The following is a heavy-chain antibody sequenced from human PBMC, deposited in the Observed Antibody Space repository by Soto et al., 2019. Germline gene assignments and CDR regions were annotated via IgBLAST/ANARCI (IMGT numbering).Heavy chain of an antibody. D-gene: IGHD6-19*01. CDR2: INRDGSST. V-gene: IGHV3-74*01. CDR3: AVAVAGPTAIGY. J-gene: IGHJ4*02. CDR1: GFTFSSYW. Sequence: EAQLVESGGGLVQPGGSLRLSCAASGFTFSSYWMHWVRQAPGKGLVWVSRINRDGSSTSYADSVKGRFTISRDNAKNTLYLQMNSLRVEATAVYYCAVAVAGPTAIGYWGQGTLVTVSS.